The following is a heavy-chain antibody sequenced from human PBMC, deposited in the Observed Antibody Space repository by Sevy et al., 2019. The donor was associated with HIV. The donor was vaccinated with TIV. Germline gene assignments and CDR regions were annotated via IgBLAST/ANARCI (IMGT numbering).Heavy chain of an antibody. CDR3: AIDFWTPNYMNNYY. J-gene: IGHJ4*02. CDR2: VYYDGNNK. V-gene: IGHV3-30*02. CDR1: GFTFSTYP. Sequence: GGSLRLSCAASGFTFSTYPMHWVRQAPGRGLEWVAYVYYDGNNKYYADSVKGRFTISRDNSQNTLYLQMNSLRSEDTAVYYCAIDFWTPNYMNNYYWGQGTLVTVSS. D-gene: IGHD3-3*01.